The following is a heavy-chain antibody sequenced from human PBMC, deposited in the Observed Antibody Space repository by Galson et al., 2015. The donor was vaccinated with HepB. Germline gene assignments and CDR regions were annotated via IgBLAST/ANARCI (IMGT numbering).Heavy chain of an antibody. CDR3: ARNQKDYGDYGFDP. Sequence: SVKVCYQFCGYAFTNYGNSRLGHSRGQGLECLGWISAYNGNTNYAQKLQGRVTMTTDTSTSTAYMELRSLRSDDTAVYYCARNQKDYGDYGFDPWGQGTLVTVSS. J-gene: IGHJ5*02. CDR2: ISAYNGNT. CDR1: GYAFTNYG. D-gene: IGHD4-17*01. V-gene: IGHV1-18*04.